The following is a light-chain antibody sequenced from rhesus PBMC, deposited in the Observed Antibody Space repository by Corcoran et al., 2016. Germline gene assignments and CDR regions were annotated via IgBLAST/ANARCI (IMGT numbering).Light chain of an antibody. V-gene: IGLV2-32*02. CDR1: GNDIGTYNY. CDR3: GSYAGSNKFYI. CDR2: EVT. Sequence: QAALAQPRSVSGSPGQSVTISCTGTGNDIGTYNYVSWYQQHPDTAPKLVIYEVTKRPSGVSDRFSGSKSGNTASLTISGLRAEDEADYFCGSYAGSNKFYIFGVGTRLTVL. J-gene: IGLJ1*01.